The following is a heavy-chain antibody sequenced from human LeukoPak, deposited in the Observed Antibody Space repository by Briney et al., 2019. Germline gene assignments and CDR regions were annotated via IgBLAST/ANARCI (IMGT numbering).Heavy chain of an antibody. CDR3: ARETTPNYYYYGMDV. CDR2: IIPIFGIA. J-gene: IGHJ6*02. V-gene: IGHV1-69*04. D-gene: IGHD4-11*01. CDR1: GGTFSSYA. Sequence: SVKVSCKASGGTFSSYAISWVRQAPGQGLEWMGRIIPIFGIANYAQKFQGRVTVTADKSTSTAYMELSSLRSEDTAVYYYARETTPNYYYYGMDVWGQGTTVTVSS.